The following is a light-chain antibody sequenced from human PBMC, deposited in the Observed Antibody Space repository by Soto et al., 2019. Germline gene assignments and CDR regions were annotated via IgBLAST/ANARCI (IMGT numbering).Light chain of an antibody. CDR2: AAS. CDR3: QQSYSTLPIT. J-gene: IGKJ5*01. CDR1: QSISSY. V-gene: IGKV1-39*01. Sequence: DIQITQSPSSLSSSVVDRVTITCRASQSISSYLNWYQQKPGKAPKLLIYAASSLQSGVPSRFSGSGSGTDFTLTISSLQPEDFATYYCQQSYSTLPITFGQGTRLEIK.